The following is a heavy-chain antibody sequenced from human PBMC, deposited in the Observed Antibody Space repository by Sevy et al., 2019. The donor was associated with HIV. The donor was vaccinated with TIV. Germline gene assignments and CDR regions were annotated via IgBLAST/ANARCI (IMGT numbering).Heavy chain of an antibody. Sequence: GGSLRLSCAASGFTFSDYSMNWVRQAPGKGLVWVSSITSSGSYIYDADSVKGRVTISRDNAKNSLYLQMNSLRAEDTAVYYCARDYRIFDYWGQGTLVTVSS. CDR3: ARDYRIFDY. CDR1: GFTFSDYS. V-gene: IGHV3-21*01. J-gene: IGHJ4*02. CDR2: ITSSGSYI. D-gene: IGHD2-15*01.